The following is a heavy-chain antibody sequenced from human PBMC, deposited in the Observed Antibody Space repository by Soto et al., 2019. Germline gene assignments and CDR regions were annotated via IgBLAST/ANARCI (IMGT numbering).Heavy chain of an antibody. CDR3: ATVWDSHYYYYYGMDV. CDR1: GFTFSSYA. CDR2: ISGSGGST. V-gene: IGHV3-23*01. J-gene: IGHJ6*02. D-gene: IGHD1-26*01. Sequence: GSLRLSCAASGFTFSSYAMSWVRQAPGKGLEWVSAISGSGGSTYYADSVKGRFTISRDNSKNTLYLQMNSLRAEDTAVYYCATVWDSHYYYYYGMDVWGQGTTVTVSS.